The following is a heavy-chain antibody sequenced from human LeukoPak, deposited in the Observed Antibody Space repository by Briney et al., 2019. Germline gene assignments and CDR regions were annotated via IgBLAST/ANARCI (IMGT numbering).Heavy chain of an antibody. D-gene: IGHD3-22*01. CDR1: GYTFTSYG. CDR3: ARDLGYDTPFDY. V-gene: IGHV1-18*01. J-gene: IGHJ4*02. Sequence: ASVKVSCKASGYTFTSYGISWVRQAPGQGLEWMGWISTYNDNTNYAQKLQGRVTMTTDTSTSTAYMELRSLRSDDTAVYYCARDLGYDTPFDYWGQGTLVTVSS. CDR2: ISTYNDNT.